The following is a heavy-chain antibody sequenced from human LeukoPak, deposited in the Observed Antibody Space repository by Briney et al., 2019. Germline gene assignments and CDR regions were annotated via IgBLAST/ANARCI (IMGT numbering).Heavy chain of an antibody. Sequence: GGSLRLSCAASGFTFSSYWMHWVRQAPGKGLVWVSRINSDGSSTSYADSVKGRFTISRDNAKNTLYLQMNSLRAEDTAVYYCATYSSLNRREFQFWGQGTLLTVSS. CDR2: INSDGSST. V-gene: IGHV3-74*01. CDR1: GFTFSSYW. CDR3: ATYSSLNRREFQF. J-gene: IGHJ1*01. D-gene: IGHD3-22*01.